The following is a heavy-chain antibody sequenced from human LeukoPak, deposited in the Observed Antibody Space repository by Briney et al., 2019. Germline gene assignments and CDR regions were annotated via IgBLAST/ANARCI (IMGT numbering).Heavy chain of an antibody. J-gene: IGHJ4*02. CDR3: AREEYSGYLLGR. Sequence: GGSLRLSCAASGFTFSSYWMHWVRQAPGKGLVWVSRINNDGSSTSYADSVKGRFTISRDNAKNTLYLQMNSLRAEDTAVYYCAREEYSGYLLGRWGQGTLVTVSS. CDR2: INNDGSST. D-gene: IGHD5-12*01. V-gene: IGHV3-74*01. CDR1: GFTFSSYW.